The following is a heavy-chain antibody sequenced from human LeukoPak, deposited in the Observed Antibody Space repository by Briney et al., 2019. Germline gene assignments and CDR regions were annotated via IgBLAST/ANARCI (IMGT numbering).Heavy chain of an antibody. Sequence: PGGSLRLSCAASGFTFSSYEMNWVRQAPGEGLEWVSYISSSGSTIYYADSVKGRFTISRDNAKNSLYLQMNSLRAEDTAVYYCARDQGYYYDSSGYTPFDYWGQGTLVTVSS. J-gene: IGHJ4*02. V-gene: IGHV3-48*03. CDR2: ISSSGSTI. D-gene: IGHD3-22*01. CDR3: ARDQGYYYDSSGYTPFDY. CDR1: GFTFSSYE.